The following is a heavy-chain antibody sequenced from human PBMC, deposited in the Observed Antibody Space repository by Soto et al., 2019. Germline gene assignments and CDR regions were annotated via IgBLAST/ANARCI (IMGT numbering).Heavy chain of an antibody. J-gene: IGHJ1*01. Sequence: ASVKVSCKASGYTFTSYAMHWVRQAPGQRLEWMGWINAGNGDTKYSQKFQGRVTITRDTSASTAYMELSSLRSEDTAVYHCVSRPMIKFGRFHWGQGTLVSVSS. CDR3: VSRPMIKFGRFH. CDR2: INAGNGDT. D-gene: IGHD3-16*01. V-gene: IGHV1-3*01. CDR1: GYTFTSYA.